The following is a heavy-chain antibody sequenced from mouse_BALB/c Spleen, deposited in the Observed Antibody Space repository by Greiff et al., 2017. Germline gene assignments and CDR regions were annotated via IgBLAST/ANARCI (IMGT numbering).Heavy chain of an antibody. CDR1: GYTFSSYW. V-gene: IGHV1-9*01. CDR2: ILPGSGST. Sequence: QVQLQQSGAELMKPGASVKISCKATGYTFSSYWIEWVKQRPGHGLEWIGEILPGSGSTNYNEKFKGKATFTADTSSNTAYMQLSSLTSEDSAVYYCARTRSTMITTGFAYWGQGTLVTVSA. J-gene: IGHJ3*01. CDR3: ARTRSTMITTGFAY. D-gene: IGHD2-4*01.